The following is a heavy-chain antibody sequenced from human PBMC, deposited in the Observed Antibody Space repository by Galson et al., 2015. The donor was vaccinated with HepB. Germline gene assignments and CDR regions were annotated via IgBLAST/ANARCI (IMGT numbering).Heavy chain of an antibody. V-gene: IGHV3-23*01. CDR1: GFTFGTYP. CDR2: ISVSGGTT. CDR3: AKASVSYSDSSQYYFDY. J-gene: IGHJ4*02. Sequence: SLRLSCAASGFTFGTYPMTWVRQAPGKGLEWVSVISVSGGTTYYADSVKGRFTIARDNSKSTLYLQMNSLRAEDTAVYYCAKASVSYSDSSQYYFDYWGQGTLVTVSS. D-gene: IGHD3-22*01.